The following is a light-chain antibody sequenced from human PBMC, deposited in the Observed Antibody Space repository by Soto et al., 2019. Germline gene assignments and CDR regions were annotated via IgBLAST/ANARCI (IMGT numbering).Light chain of an antibody. V-gene: IGKV3-20*01. CDR1: QSVSSSY. CDR2: GAS. CDR3: QQYGSSLIT. J-gene: IGKJ4*01. Sequence: EIVLTQSPGTLSLSPGERATLSCRASQSVSSSYLAWYQQKPGQAPRLLIYGASSRATGTPDRFSGSGSGTDFTLTISRLEPEDFAVYYCQQYGSSLITVGVGTKVDSK.